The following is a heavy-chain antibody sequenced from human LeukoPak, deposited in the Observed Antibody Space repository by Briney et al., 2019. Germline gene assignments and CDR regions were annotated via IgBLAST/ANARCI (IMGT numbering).Heavy chain of an antibody. Sequence: ASVEVSCKASGYTFTSYDINWVRQATGRGLEWMGWMNPNSGNTGYAQKFQGRVTMTEDTSTDTAYMELSSLRSEDTAVHYCATIVVVVAATLPYAFDIWGQGTMVTVSS. CDR2: MNPNSGNT. D-gene: IGHD2-15*01. J-gene: IGHJ3*02. CDR1: GYTFTSYD. CDR3: ATIVVVVAATLPYAFDI. V-gene: IGHV1-8*01.